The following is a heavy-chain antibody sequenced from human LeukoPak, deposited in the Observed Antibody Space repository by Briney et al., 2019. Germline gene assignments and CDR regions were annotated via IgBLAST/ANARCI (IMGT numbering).Heavy chain of an antibody. D-gene: IGHD2/OR15-2a*01. CDR3: VKGVKYTNYFHTGLFDS. V-gene: IGHV3-43D*04. CDR1: GFTFDDYA. Sequence: GGFLRLSCAASGFTFDDYAMHWVRQAPGKGLEWVSLTSWNGKSTYYSHSTKGRFTISRDSSKNFLYLQMNSLRPEDTAWYYCVKGVKYTNYFHTGLFDSWGQGTLVTVSS. CDR2: TSWNGKST. J-gene: IGHJ4*02.